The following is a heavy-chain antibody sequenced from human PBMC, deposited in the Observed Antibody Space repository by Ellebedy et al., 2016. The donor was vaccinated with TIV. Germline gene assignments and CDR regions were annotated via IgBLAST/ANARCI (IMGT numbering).Heavy chain of an antibody. CDR1: GGTFSSYA. CDR2: IIPIFGTA. V-gene: IGHV1-69*13. CDR3: ARVGGGYPDY. Sequence: SVKVSXXASGGTFSSYAISWVRQAPGQGLEWMGGIIPIFGTANYAQKFQGRVTITADESTSTAYMELSSLRSEDTAVYYCARVGGGYPDYWGQGTLVTVSS. D-gene: IGHD3-22*01. J-gene: IGHJ4*02.